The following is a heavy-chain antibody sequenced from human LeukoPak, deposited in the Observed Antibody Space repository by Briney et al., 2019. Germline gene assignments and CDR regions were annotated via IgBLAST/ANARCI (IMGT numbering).Heavy chain of an antibody. J-gene: IGHJ4*02. Sequence: GASVKVSCKASGYTFSSYDINWVRQATGPGLEWMGWMNPNSGNTGYAQKFQGRVTITMNTPTSTAYLELSSLRSEDTAVYYCARARPDSTGYYSTGFDYWGQGTLVTVSS. CDR2: MNPNSGNT. D-gene: IGHD3-22*01. V-gene: IGHV1-8*02. CDR3: ARARPDSTGYYSTGFDY. CDR1: GYTFSSYD.